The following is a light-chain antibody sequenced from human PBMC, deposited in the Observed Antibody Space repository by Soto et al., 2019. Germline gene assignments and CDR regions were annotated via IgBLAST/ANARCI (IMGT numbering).Light chain of an antibody. V-gene: IGKV1-39*01. CDR1: QSIISY. J-gene: IGKJ4*01. Sequence: DIQMTQSPSSLSASVGDRVTITCRASQSIISYLNWYQQKPGKAPKLLIYAASSLQSGVPSRFSGGGSGTDFTRNISSLQPEDFETYYCQQSYSTPFPFGGGTKVEIK. CDR2: AAS. CDR3: QQSYSTPFP.